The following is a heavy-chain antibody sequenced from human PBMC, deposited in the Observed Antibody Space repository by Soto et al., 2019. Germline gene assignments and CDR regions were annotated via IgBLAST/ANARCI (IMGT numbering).Heavy chain of an antibody. CDR1: GFTVSSNY. V-gene: IGHV3-53*01. Sequence: PGGSLRLSCAASGFTVSSNYMSWVRQAPGKGLEWVSVIYSGGGTYYADSVKGRFTISRDSSKNTLYLQMNSLRVEDTAVYYCAREDVGATIFWGQGTLVTVSS. CDR2: IYSGGGT. D-gene: IGHD3-9*01. CDR3: AREDVGATIF. J-gene: IGHJ4*02.